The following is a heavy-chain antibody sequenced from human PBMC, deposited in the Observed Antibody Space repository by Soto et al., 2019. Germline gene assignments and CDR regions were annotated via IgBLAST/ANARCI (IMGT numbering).Heavy chain of an antibody. Sequence: SVKVSCKASGGTFSSYAISWVRQAPGQGLEWMGGIIPIFGTANYAQKFQGRVTITADESTSTAYMELSSLRSEDTAVYYCARAVRLEMATMAPFDYWGQGXLVTVSS. CDR1: GGTFSSYA. CDR2: IIPIFGTA. CDR3: ARAVRLEMATMAPFDY. V-gene: IGHV1-69*13. D-gene: IGHD5-12*01. J-gene: IGHJ4*02.